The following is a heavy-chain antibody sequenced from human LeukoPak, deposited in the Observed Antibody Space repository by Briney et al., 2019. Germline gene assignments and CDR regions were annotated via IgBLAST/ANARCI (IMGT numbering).Heavy chain of an antibody. CDR2: ISSSSSFI. CDR1: GSTFSSYS. D-gene: IGHD1-26*01. V-gene: IGHV3-21*01. CDR3: AKEVGAKNPTN. Sequence: GGSLRLSCAASGSTFSSYSINWVRQAPGKGLEWVSSISSSSSFIYYADSVKGRFTISRDNSKNSLYLQMNSLRAEDTAVYYCAKEVGAKNPTNWGQGTLVTVSS. J-gene: IGHJ4*02.